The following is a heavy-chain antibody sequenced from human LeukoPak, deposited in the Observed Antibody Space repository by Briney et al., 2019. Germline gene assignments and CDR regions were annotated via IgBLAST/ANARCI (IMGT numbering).Heavy chain of an antibody. V-gene: IGHV3-7*01. D-gene: IGHD3-10*01. CDR2: IKQDGTEK. CDR3: AKLAKYFYGSETFYFFEH. Sequence: SGGSLRLSCAASGFTFSSYWMSWVRQAPGKGLEWVANIKQDGTEKYYVDSVKGRFTISRDNGKNSLYLQMNSLRVEDTAVCYCAKLAKYFYGSETFYFFEHWGQGTPVTASS. J-gene: IGHJ4*02. CDR1: GFTFSSYW.